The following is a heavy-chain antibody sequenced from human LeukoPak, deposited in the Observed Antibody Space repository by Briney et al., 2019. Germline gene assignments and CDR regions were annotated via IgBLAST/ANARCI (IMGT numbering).Heavy chain of an antibody. D-gene: IGHD3-22*01. V-gene: IGHV3-11*01. J-gene: IGHJ4*02. CDR3: ARSARFDSSGFYELYYFDY. CDR2: ISDSGSTI. CDR1: EFFFSDYY. Sequence: GGSLRLSCAASEFFFSDYYMSWIRQAPGKGLEWVSYISDSGSTIYYADSVKGRFTISRDNVKNSLYLQMNGLRAEDTAVYYCARSARFDSSGFYELYYFDYWGQGTLVTVSS.